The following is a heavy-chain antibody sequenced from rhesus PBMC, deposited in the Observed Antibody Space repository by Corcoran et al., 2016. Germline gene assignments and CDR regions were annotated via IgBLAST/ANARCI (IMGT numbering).Heavy chain of an antibody. CDR2: IDSSGNT. CDR1: VGSISGYW. D-gene: IGHD1-20*01. J-gene: IGHJ4*01. Sequence: QLPLQESGPGLVKPSETLSLTCAVAVGSISGYWWSWIRQPPGKGLEWVGRIDSSGNTDYNPSLKSRVTISRDTSKNQFSLKLTSVTAADTAVYYCARTRMVAGTTGFDYWGQGVLVTVSS. CDR3: ARTRMVAGTTGFDY. V-gene: IGHV4-160*01.